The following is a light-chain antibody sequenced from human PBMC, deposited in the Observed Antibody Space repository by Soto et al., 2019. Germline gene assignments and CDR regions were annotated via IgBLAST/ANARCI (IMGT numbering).Light chain of an antibody. Sequence: EIVMTQSPDTLSLSPGETATLSCRASQSVSSNYVAWFHQKPGQAPRLLIFGASTRATGTPARFSGSGSGTDFTLTISRLEPEDFAVYYCQQYVTSPLTFGGGTKVDIK. CDR1: QSVSSNY. CDR3: QQYVTSPLT. J-gene: IGKJ4*01. CDR2: GAS. V-gene: IGKV3-20*01.